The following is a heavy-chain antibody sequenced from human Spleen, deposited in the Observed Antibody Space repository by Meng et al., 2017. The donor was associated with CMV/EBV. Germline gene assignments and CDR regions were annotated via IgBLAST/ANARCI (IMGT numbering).Heavy chain of an antibody. J-gene: IGHJ4*02. Sequence: GESLKISCRGSGYRFTDDWIGWVRQMPGKGLEWMGMIYPGDSDTRYSPSFQGQVTISADKSISTAYLQWSSLKASDTAMYYCARRGYNNYPTDYWGQGTLVTVSS. D-gene: IGHD4-11*01. CDR3: ARRGYNNYPTDY. CDR2: IYPGDSDT. CDR1: GYRFTDDW. V-gene: IGHV5-51*01.